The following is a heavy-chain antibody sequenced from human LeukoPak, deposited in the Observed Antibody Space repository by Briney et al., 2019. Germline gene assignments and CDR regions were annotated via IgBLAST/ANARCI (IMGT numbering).Heavy chain of an antibody. J-gene: IGHJ4*02. D-gene: IGHD3-10*01. CDR2: ISWNSGSI. CDR3: AKDLEVRGVTPTYFDY. V-gene: IGHV3-9*01. CDR1: GFTFDDYA. Sequence: PGRSLRLSCAASGFTFDDYAVHWVRRAPGKGLEWVSGISWNSGSIGYADSVKGRFTISRDNAKNSLYLQMNSLRAEDTALHYCAKDLEVRGVTPTYFDYWGQGTLVTVSS.